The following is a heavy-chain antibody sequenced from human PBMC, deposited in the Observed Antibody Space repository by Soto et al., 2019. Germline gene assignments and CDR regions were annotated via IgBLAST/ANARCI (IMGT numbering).Heavy chain of an antibody. V-gene: IGHV4-31*03. CDR2: IYYSGST. CDR3: ARSPSDYDQYYFDY. D-gene: IGHD3-22*01. J-gene: IGHJ4*02. CDR1: GGSISSGGYY. Sequence: SETLSLTCTVSGGSISSGGYYWSWIRQHPGKGLEWIGYIYYSGSTYYNPSLKSRVTISVDTSKNQFSLKLSSVTAADTAVYYCARSPSDYDQYYFDYWGQGTLVTVFS.